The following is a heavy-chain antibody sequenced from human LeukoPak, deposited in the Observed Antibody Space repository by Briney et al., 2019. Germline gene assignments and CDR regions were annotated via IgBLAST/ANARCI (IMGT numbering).Heavy chain of an antibody. V-gene: IGHV3-7*03. Sequence: GGSLRLSCAASGFTFNTYWMSWVRQAPGKGLEWVANIKPDGSEKNYVDSVKGRFTISRDNAKNALYLQMNSLRVEDTAVYYCANFEPGYTSSWYAEFWGQGTLVTVSS. CDR1: GFTFNTYW. CDR3: ANFEPGYTSSWYAEF. D-gene: IGHD6-13*01. J-gene: IGHJ4*02. CDR2: IKPDGSEK.